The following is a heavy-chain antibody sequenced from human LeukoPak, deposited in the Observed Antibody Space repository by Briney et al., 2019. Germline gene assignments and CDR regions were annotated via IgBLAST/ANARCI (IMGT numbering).Heavy chain of an antibody. Sequence: SVKVSCKASGYTFTSYGISWVRQAPGLGLEWMGRIIPILGIANYAQKFQGRVTITADKSTSTAYMELSSLRSEDTAVYYCASRHCSSTSCYGYWGQGTLVTVSS. CDR2: IIPILGIA. CDR3: ASRHCSSTSCYGY. CDR1: GYTFTSYG. D-gene: IGHD2-2*01. V-gene: IGHV1-69*04. J-gene: IGHJ4*02.